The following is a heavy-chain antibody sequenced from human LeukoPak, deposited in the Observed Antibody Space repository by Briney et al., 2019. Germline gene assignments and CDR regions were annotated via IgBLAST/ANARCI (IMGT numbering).Heavy chain of an antibody. CDR3: ARADAQLWSSRHAFDI. CDR1: GGSISSYY. V-gene: IGHV4-59*06. CDR2: IYYSGST. Sequence: SETLSLTCTVSGGSISSYYWSWIRQPPGKGLEWIGYIYYSGSTYYNPSLKSRINISVDTSKNLFSLKLSSVTAADTAVYYCARADAQLWSSRHAFDIWGQGKMVTVSS. D-gene: IGHD5-18*01. J-gene: IGHJ3*02.